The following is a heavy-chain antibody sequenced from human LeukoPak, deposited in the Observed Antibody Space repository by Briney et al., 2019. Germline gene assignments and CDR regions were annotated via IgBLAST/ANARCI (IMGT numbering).Heavy chain of an antibody. CDR1: GYTFTGYY. Sequence: ASVKVSCKASGYTFTGYYMHWVRQAPGQGLEWMGWINPNSGGTNYAQKFQGRVTMTRDTSISTAYMELSRLRSDDTAVYYCARDWGWELGKGAEDAFDIWGQGTMVTVSS. CDR2: INPNSGGT. V-gene: IGHV1-2*02. CDR3: ARDWGWELGKGAEDAFDI. J-gene: IGHJ3*02. D-gene: IGHD1-26*01.